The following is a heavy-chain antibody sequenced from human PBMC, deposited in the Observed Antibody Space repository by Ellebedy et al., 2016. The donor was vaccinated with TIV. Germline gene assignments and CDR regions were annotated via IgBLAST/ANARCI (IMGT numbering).Heavy chain of an antibody. CDR1: GYTFTNYA. CDR3: AVEMATNRVDY. J-gene: IGHJ4*02. Sequence: ASVKVSXXASGYTFTNYAIHWVRQAPGQRLEWMGWINAGNGNTKYSQKFQGRVTITADESTSTAYMELSSLRSEDTAVYYCAVEMATNRVDYWGQGTLVTVSS. CDR2: INAGNGNT. D-gene: IGHD5-24*01. V-gene: IGHV1-3*01.